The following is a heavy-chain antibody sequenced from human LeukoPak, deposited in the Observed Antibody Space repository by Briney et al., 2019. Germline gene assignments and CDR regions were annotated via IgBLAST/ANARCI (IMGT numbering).Heavy chain of an antibody. CDR2: TFYTGAT. CDR3: AKRDRGGWFDP. J-gene: IGHJ5*02. D-gene: IGHD1-1*01. Sequence: SETLSLTCTVPGGSIRSHHWTWIRQAPGKRLEWIGYTFYTGATYYNPSLRSRVTISIDTSKNQFSLKVTSVTTADTAVYYCAKRDRGGWFDPWGQGTLVTVSS. CDR1: GGSIRSHH. V-gene: IGHV4-59*11.